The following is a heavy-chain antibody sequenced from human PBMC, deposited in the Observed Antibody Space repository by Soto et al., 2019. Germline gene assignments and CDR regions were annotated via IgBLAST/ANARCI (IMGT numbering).Heavy chain of an antibody. V-gene: IGHV4-39*01. Sequence: SETLSLTCTVSGGSISSSSYYWGWIRQPPGKGLEWIGSIYYSGSTYYNPSLKSRVPISVDTSKNQFSLKLSSVTAADTAVYYCARGWITMVRGVIPNWFDPWGQGTLVTVSS. D-gene: IGHD3-10*01. CDR2: IYYSGST. CDR3: ARGWITMVRGVIPNWFDP. J-gene: IGHJ5*01. CDR1: GGSISSSSYY.